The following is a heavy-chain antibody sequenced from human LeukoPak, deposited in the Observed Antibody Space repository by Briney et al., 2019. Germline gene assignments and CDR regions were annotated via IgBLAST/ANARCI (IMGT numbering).Heavy chain of an antibody. Sequence: GGSLRLSCAASGFTLSNSAMSWVRQAPGKGLEWVSNISGSGSGGSTYYADSVKGRFTISRDNSKNTLYLQMNSLRAEDTAVYYCANSPWFGELLRRDASDYWGQGTLVTVSS. CDR3: ANSPWFGELLRRDASDY. D-gene: IGHD3-10*01. CDR1: GFTLSNSA. V-gene: IGHV3-23*01. J-gene: IGHJ4*02. CDR2: ISGSGSGGST.